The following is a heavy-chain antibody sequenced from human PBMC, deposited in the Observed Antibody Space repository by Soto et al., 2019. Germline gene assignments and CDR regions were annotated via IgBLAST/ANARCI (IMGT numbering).Heavy chain of an antibody. J-gene: IGHJ6*02. V-gene: IGHV3-21*01. D-gene: IGHD5-18*01. CDR2: ISSSRSSI. Sequence: GGSLRLSCAASGFTFSSYSMNWVRQAPGKGLEWVSSISSSRSSIYYADSLKGRFTISRDNAKNSLYLQMNSLRAEDTAVYYCARDRGYSYGDYYGIDVWGQGTTVTVSS. CDR1: GFTFSSYS. CDR3: ARDRGYSYGDYYGIDV.